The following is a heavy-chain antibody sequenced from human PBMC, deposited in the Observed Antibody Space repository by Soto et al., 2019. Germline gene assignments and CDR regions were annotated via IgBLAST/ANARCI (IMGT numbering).Heavy chain of an antibody. CDR3: ARLNVYCISSSCHSHYAMAV. CDR2: IYYSGST. Sequence: SDTLSHTCTVSGGSISSGGYYCSWIRQHPRKGLEWIGYIYYSGSTYYNPSLKSRVTISVDTSKNQFSLKLSSVTAADTAVYYCARLNVYCISSSCHSHYAMAVLGQGTIVT. J-gene: IGHJ6*02. CDR1: GGSISSGGYY. D-gene: IGHD2-2*02. V-gene: IGHV4-31*03.